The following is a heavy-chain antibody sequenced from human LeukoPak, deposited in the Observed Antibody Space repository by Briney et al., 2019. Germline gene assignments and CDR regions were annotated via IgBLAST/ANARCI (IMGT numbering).Heavy chain of an antibody. CDR1: GFTFSIYA. D-gene: IGHD3-22*01. CDR2: ITSSGAGT. J-gene: IGHJ4*02. V-gene: IGHV3-23*01. Sequence: GGSLRLSCAASGFTFSIYAMSWVRQAPGKGLEWVSSITSSGAGTYYPDSVKGRFTISRDNSENTLYLQMNSLRAEDTAVYYCAKDQPNYYDTSGHYYRRNGDCWGQGTLVTVS. CDR3: AKDQPNYYDTSGHYYRRNGDC.